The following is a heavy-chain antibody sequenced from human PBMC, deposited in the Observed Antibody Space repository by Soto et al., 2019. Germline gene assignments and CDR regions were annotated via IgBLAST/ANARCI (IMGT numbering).Heavy chain of an antibody. CDR1: GYTFASYG. D-gene: IGHD1-26*01. CDR3: ARDGILGTTQGSWFDP. J-gene: IGHJ5*02. CDR2: ISGYHGNT. Sequence: QVQLVQSGDEVKEPGASVKVSCKASGYTFASYGINWVRQAPGHWLEWMGWISGYHGNTKYAQKFQGRVTVTTDPSTSTGYMELRSLRSDDTAVYYCARDGILGTTQGSWFDPWGQGTLVTVSS. V-gene: IGHV1-18*01.